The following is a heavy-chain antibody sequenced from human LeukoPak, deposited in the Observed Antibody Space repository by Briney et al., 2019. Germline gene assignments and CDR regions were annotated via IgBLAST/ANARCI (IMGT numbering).Heavy chain of an antibody. CDR2: IYTSGST. D-gene: IGHD3-9*01. CDR1: GGSISSYY. V-gene: IGHV4-4*07. J-gene: IGHJ4*02. CDR3: ARDIRYFDWLPPYYFDY. Sequence: PSETLSLTCTVSGGSISSYYWSWIRQPAGKGLEWIGRIYTSGSTNYNPSLKSRVTMSVDTSMNQFSLKLSSVTAADTAVYYCARDIRYFDWLPPYYFDYWGQGTLVTVSS.